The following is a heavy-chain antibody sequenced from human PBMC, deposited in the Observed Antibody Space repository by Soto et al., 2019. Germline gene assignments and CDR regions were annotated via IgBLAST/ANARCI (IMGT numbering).Heavy chain of an antibody. J-gene: IGHJ5*02. V-gene: IGHV4-4*02. Sequence: SETLSLTCAVSGGSISSGGYSWSWVRQPPGKGPEWIGEIYHSGSTNYNPSLKSRVTISVDKSKNQFSLKLSSVTAADTAVYYCARGFWSGYYEKNWFDPWGQGTLVTVSS. CDR3: ARGFWSGYYEKNWFDP. D-gene: IGHD3-3*01. CDR1: GGSISSGGYS. CDR2: IYHSGST.